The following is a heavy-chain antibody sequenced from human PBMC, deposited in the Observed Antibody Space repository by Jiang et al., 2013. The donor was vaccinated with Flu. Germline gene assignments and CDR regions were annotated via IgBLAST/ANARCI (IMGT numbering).Heavy chain of an antibody. V-gene: IGHV3-74*01. CDR1: GFTFSNYW. CDR2: INGDGSTI. J-gene: IGHJ4*02. D-gene: IGHD4-17*01. Sequence: VQLVESGGDLVQPGGSLRLSCAASGFTFSNYWMHWVRQVQGKGLVWVSRINGDGSTINYADSVKGRFTISRDNAKNILYLQMNSLRAEDTAVYYCATLGLGTVFDYWGQGALVTVSS. CDR3: ATLGLGTVFDY.